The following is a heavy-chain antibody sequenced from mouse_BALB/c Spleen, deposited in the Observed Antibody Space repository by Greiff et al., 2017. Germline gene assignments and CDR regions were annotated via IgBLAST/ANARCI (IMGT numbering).Heavy chain of an antibody. CDR2: INPSNGRT. CDR1: GYTFTSYW. V-gene: IGHV1S81*02. CDR3: AREKDGNLFAY. D-gene: IGHD2-1*01. Sequence: VQLQQPGAELVKPGASVKLSCKASGYTFTSYWMHWVKQRPGQGLEWIGEINPSNGRTNYNEKFKSKATLTVDKSSSTAYMQLSSLTSEDSAVYYCAREKDGNLFAYWGQGTLVTVSA. J-gene: IGHJ3*01.